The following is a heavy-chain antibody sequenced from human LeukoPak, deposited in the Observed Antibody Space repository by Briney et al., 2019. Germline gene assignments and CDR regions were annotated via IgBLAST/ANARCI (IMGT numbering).Heavy chain of an antibody. CDR1: GFTFSPYW. CDR2: INGDGSST. CDR3: ARDRGYQMVDP. V-gene: IGHV3-74*01. Sequence: GGSLRLSCAASGFTFSPYWMRWVRQAPGKGLVWVSRINGDGSSTDYADSVKGRFTISRDNAKNTLYLQMNSLTAEDTAVYYCARDRGYQMVDPWGQGTLVTVSS. D-gene: IGHD5-12*01. J-gene: IGHJ5*02.